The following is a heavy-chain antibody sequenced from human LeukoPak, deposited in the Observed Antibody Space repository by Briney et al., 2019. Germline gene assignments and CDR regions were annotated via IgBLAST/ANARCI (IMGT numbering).Heavy chain of an antibody. Sequence: GGSLRLSCAASGFTFSKYAVSWVRQAPGKGLEWVSAISGSGGSTYYADSVKGRFTISRDNAKKSVYLQMDSLRAEDTAVYYCARSLWPEDLWGQGTLVTVSS. J-gene: IGHJ5*02. CDR2: ISGSGGST. V-gene: IGHV3-23*01. CDR3: ARSLWPEDL. CDR1: GFTFSKYA. D-gene: IGHD2/OR15-2a*01.